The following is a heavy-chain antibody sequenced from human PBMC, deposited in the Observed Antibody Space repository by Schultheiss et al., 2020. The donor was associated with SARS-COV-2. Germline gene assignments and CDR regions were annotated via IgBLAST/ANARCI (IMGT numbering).Heavy chain of an antibody. V-gene: IGHV4-34*11. J-gene: IGHJ5*02. CDR1: GGSFSGYY. CDR3: ARDIFLAAAELELYNAWFDP. Sequence: SQTLSLTCAVYGGSFSGYYWSWIRQPPGKGLEWIGYIYYSGSTNYNPSLKSRVTISVDTSKNQFSLKLSSVTAADTAVYYCARDIFLAAAELELYNAWFDPWGQGTLVTVSS. CDR2: IYYSGST. D-gene: IGHD1-7*01.